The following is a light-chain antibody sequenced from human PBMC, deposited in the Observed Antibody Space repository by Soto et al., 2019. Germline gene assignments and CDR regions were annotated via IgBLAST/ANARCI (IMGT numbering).Light chain of an antibody. CDR2: DVT. Sequence: QSALTQPRSVSGSPGQSVTISCTGTSSDVGSYNYVSWHQQHPGKAPKLVSYDVTHRPSGVPDRFSASKSGITASLTISGLQAEDEADYYCCSYAAGDSFKFGGGTKLTVL. CDR3: CSYAAGDSFK. CDR1: SSDVGSYNY. J-gene: IGLJ2*01. V-gene: IGLV2-11*01.